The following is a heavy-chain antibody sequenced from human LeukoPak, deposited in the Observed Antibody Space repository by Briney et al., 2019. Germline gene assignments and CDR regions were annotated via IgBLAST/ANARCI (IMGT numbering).Heavy chain of an antibody. J-gene: IGHJ4*02. CDR1: GFIFSTYW. CDR3: AREGYYKVDY. D-gene: IGHD2-8*01. Sequence: PGGSLRLSCAASGFIFSTYWMSWVRQAPGKGLEWVANIKQDGSEKYYVDSVKGRFTISRDNAKNSLYLQVNSLRAEDTAVYYCAREGYYKVDYWGQGTLVTASS. V-gene: IGHV3-7*01. CDR2: IKQDGSEK.